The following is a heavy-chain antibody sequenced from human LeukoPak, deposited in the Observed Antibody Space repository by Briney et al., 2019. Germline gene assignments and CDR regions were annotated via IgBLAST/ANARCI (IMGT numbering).Heavy chain of an antibody. J-gene: IGHJ4*02. CDR1: GGTFSSYA. CDR2: IIPIFGTA. V-gene: IGHV1-69*01. Sequence: ASVKVSCKASGGTFSSYAISWVRQAPGQGLEWMGGIIPIFGTANYAQKFQGRVTITADESTSTAYMELSSLRSEDTAVYYCAGAQQLWSQTFDYWGQGALVTVSS. CDR3: AGAQQLWSQTFDY. D-gene: IGHD5-18*01.